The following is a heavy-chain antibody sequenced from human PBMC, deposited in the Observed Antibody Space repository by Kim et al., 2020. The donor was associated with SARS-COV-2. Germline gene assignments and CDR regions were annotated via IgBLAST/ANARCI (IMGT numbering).Heavy chain of an antibody. V-gene: IGHV3-7*03. J-gene: IGHJ4*02. Sequence: SGKYYVDSVKGRFTSSRDNAKISLYLQMDVLRAEDTALYYCTRDGRALRDYWGQGTLVIVSS. CDR2: SGK. CDR3: TRDGRALRDY. D-gene: IGHD4-17*01.